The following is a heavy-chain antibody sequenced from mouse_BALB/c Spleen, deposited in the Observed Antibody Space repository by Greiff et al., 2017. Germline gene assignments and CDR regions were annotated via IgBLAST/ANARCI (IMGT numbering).Heavy chain of an antibody. D-gene: IGHD2-1*01. CDR2: ISYSGST. CDR3: ARYYGNYGYYAMDY. Sequence: EVMLVESGPSLVKPSQTLSLTCSVTGDSITSGYWNWIRKFPGNKLEYMGYISYSGSTYYNPSLKSRISITRDTSKNQYYLQLNSVTTEDTATYYCARYYGNYGYYAMDYWGQGTSVTVSS. J-gene: IGHJ4*01. V-gene: IGHV3-8*02. CDR1: GDSITSGY.